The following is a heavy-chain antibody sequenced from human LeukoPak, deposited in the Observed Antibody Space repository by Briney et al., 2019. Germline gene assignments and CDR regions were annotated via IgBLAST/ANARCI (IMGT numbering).Heavy chain of an antibody. CDR2: IYSGGST. Sequence: GGSLRLSCAASGFTFSSYAMSWVRQAPGKGLEWVSVIYSGGSTYYADSVKGRFTISRDNSKNTLYLQMNSLRAEDTAVYYCASAPPIVVVTNPPFYGMDVWGQGTTVTVSS. V-gene: IGHV3-53*01. J-gene: IGHJ6*02. D-gene: IGHD2-21*02. CDR1: GFTFSSYA. CDR3: ASAPPIVVVTNPPFYGMDV.